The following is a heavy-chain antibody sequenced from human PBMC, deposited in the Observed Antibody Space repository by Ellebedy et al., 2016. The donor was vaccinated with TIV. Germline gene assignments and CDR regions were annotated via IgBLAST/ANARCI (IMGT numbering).Heavy chain of an antibody. J-gene: IGHJ5*02. Sequence: ASVKVPCKASGYTFTSYYMHWVRQAPGQGLEWMGIINPSGGSTSYAQKFQGRVTMTRDTSTSTVYMELSSLRSEDTAVYFCARGGDVLTGYENWFDPWGQGTLVTVSS. CDR3: ARGGDVLTGYENWFDP. V-gene: IGHV1-46*01. CDR1: GYTFTSYY. CDR2: INPSGGST. D-gene: IGHD3-9*01.